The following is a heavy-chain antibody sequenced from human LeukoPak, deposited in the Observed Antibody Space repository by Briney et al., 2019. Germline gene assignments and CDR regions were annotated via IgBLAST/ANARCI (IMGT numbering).Heavy chain of an antibody. CDR3: ARDPYDYVWGSPL. CDR1: GASISSYY. J-gene: IGHJ4*02. D-gene: IGHD3-16*01. Sequence: SETLSLTCTVSGASISSYYWGWIRQPPGKGLEWIGSIYYSGSTYYNPSLKSRVTISVDTSKNQFSLKLSSVTAADTAVYYCARDPYDYVWGSPLWGQGTLVTVSS. CDR2: IYYSGST. V-gene: IGHV4-39*07.